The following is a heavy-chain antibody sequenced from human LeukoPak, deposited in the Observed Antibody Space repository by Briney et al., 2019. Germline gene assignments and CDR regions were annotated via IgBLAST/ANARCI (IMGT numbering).Heavy chain of an antibody. Sequence: GGSLRLSCAASGFTFSSYAMSWVRQAPGKGLEWVSAISGSGGSTYYADSVKGRFTISRDNSKNTLYLQMNSPRAEDTAVYYCAKDRYYDSSGSRYWGQGTLVTVSS. CDR2: ISGSGGST. CDR1: GFTFSSYA. V-gene: IGHV3-23*01. J-gene: IGHJ4*02. D-gene: IGHD3-22*01. CDR3: AKDRYYDSSGSRY.